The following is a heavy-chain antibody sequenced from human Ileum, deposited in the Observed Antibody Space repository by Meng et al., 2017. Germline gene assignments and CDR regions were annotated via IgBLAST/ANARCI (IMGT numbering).Heavy chain of an antibody. Sequence: HGQLEQSGPGLVQPSQTLSLTCAISGDSVSRNSAGWNWIRQSPSRGLEWLGRTYYRSKWYNDYAVAVKSRININPDTSKNEFSLHLNYVTPEDTGVYYCARGSYASGWGYWGQGTLVTVSS. V-gene: IGHV6-1*01. CDR1: GDSVSRNSAG. J-gene: IGHJ4*02. CDR3: ARGSYASGWGY. D-gene: IGHD6-19*01. CDR2: TYYRSKWYN.